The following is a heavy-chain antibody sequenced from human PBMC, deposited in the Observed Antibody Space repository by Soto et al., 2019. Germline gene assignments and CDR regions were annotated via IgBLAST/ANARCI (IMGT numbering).Heavy chain of an antibody. Sequence: GGSLRLSCAASGFSFGSCWLSWVRQAPGKGLEWVSTISGSDGKTFYADSVKGRFSISRDTSQSTLYLQMNSLRADDTAMYYCARWSSLDYWGQGTRVTVSS. CDR3: ARWSSLDY. CDR1: GFSFGSCW. V-gene: IGHV3-23*01. CDR2: ISGSDGKT. J-gene: IGHJ4*02. D-gene: IGHD3-10*01.